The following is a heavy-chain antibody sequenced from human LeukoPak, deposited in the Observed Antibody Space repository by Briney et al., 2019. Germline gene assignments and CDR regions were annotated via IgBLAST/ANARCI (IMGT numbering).Heavy chain of an antibody. J-gene: IGHJ3*02. D-gene: IGHD3-10*01. V-gene: IGHV5-51*01. CDR2: VNFASSDT. Sequence: GESLKISCRGYSFTNYWIGWVRQMPGNGLEWMALVNFASSDTRYSPSFQRQVVVSVDRSINTAYLQWTSLEASDTAMYYCARRVSERGSPLDMWGQGTMVSVSS. CDR3: ARRVSERGSPLDM. CDR1: YSFTNYW.